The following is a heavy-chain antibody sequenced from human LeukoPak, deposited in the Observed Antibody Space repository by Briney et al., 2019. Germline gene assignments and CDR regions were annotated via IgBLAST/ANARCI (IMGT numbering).Heavy chain of an antibody. J-gene: IGHJ3*02. CDR1: GGSISSYY. Sequence: SETLSLTCTVSGGSISSYYWSWIRQPPGKGLEWIGYIYTSGSTNYNPSLKSRVTISVDTSKNQFSLKLSSVTAADTAVYYCARQVPAAEGDAFDIWGQGTMVTVSS. V-gene: IGHV4-4*09. CDR2: IYTSGST. CDR3: ARQVPAAEGDAFDI. D-gene: IGHD2-2*01.